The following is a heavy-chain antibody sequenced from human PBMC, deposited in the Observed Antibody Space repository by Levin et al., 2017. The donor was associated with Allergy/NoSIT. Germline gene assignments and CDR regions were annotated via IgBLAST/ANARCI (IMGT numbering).Heavy chain of an antibody. V-gene: IGHV3-48*02. CDR2: ISSSSNII. CDR3: ARGDYIWGSYRPVYFDY. Sequence: ASVKVSCAASGFTFSRNSMNWVRQAPGKGLEWVSYISSSSNIIYYADSVKGRFTISRDNAKNSLYLQMNTLRDEDTAVYYCARGDYIWGSYRPVYFDYWGQGTLVTVSS. D-gene: IGHD3-16*02. J-gene: IGHJ4*02. CDR1: GFTFSRNS.